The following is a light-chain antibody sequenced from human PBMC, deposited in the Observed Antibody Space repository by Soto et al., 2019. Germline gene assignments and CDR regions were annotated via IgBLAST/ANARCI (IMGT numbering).Light chain of an antibody. J-gene: IGLJ3*02. Sequence: QSVLTQPPSVSGAPGQRVTISCTGSSSNIGAGYDVHWYQQLPGTAPKLLIYGNSNRPSGVPDRFSGSKSGTSASLAITGLQAEDEAEYYCQSYDSSLSGPNWVFGGGTKPTVL. CDR2: GNS. CDR1: SSNIGAGYD. CDR3: QSYDSSLSGPNWV. V-gene: IGLV1-40*01.